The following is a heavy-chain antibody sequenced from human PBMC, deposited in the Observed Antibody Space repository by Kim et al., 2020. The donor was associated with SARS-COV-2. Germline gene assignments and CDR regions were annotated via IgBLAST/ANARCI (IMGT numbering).Heavy chain of an antibody. CDR1: GFTFSSYA. V-gene: IGHV3-30-3*01. Sequence: GGSLRLSCAASGFTFSSYAMHWVRQAPGKGLEWVAVISYDGSNKYYADSVKGRFTISRDNSKNTLYLQMNSLRAEDTAVYYCARDTIYYGSGDSGWFDPWGQGTLVTVSS. CDR2: ISYDGSNK. CDR3: ARDTIYYGSGDSGWFDP. J-gene: IGHJ5*02. D-gene: IGHD3-10*01.